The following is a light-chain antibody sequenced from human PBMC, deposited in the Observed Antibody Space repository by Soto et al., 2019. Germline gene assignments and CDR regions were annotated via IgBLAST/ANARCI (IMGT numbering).Light chain of an antibody. CDR2: ENN. V-gene: IGLV1-51*02. CDR1: SSNIGNNY. J-gene: IGLJ1*01. Sequence: QSVLTQPPSVSAAPGQKVTISCAGSSSNIGNNYVSWYQQLPGTAPKLLIYENNKRPSWIPDRFSGSKSGTSATLGITGLQTGYEADYYCGSWDSNMRAFVFGTGTKLTVL. CDR3: GSWDSNMRAFV.